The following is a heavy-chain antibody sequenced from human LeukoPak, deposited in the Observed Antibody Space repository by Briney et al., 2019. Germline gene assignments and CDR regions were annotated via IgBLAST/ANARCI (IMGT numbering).Heavy chain of an antibody. CDR1: GYTFTSYA. V-gene: IGHV1-3*01. J-gene: IGHJ5*02. D-gene: IGHD2-2*01. CDR3: ARDKCSSTSCAPWFDP. Sequence: ASVKVSCKASGYTFTSYAMHWVRQAPGQRLEWMGWINAGNGNTKYSQKFQGRVTITRDTSASTAYMELSSLRSEDTALYYCARDKCSSTSCAPWFDPWGQGTLVTVSS. CDR2: INAGNGNT.